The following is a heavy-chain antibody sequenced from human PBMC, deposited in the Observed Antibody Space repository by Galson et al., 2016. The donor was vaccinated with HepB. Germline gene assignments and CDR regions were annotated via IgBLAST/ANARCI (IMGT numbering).Heavy chain of an antibody. V-gene: IGHV7-4-1*02. D-gene: IGHD6-19*01. Sequence: SVKVSCKASGYTFTSYGMNWVRQAPGQGLEWMGWINTNTGNPTYAQGFTGRFVFSLDTSVSTAYLQITSLKAEDTAVYYCATGNSGWYNRLDPWGQGTLVTVSS. CDR3: ATGNSGWYNRLDP. CDR1: GYTFTSYG. CDR2: INTNTGNP. J-gene: IGHJ5*02.